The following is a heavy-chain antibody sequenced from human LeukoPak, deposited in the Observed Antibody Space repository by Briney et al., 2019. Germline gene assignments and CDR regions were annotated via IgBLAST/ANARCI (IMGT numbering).Heavy chain of an antibody. Sequence: GGSLRLSCAAPGFTFSNYAMTCVRQAPGKGLEWVSVISGSGDRTYYADSVKGRFTISRDNSKNTLYLQMNSLRAEDTAVYYCAKGLVVGSSWSAYDYWGQGTLVTVSS. CDR2: ISGSGDRT. CDR1: GFTFSNYA. J-gene: IGHJ4*02. CDR3: AKGLVVGSSWSAYDY. V-gene: IGHV3-23*01. D-gene: IGHD6-13*01.